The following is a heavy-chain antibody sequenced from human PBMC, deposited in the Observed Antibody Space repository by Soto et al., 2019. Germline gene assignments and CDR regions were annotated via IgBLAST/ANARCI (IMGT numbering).Heavy chain of an antibody. Sequence: EVQLVESGGGLVQPGGYLRLSCAASGFTFSSYDMQWVRQATGKGLEWVSAIGTAGDTYYPGSVKGRFTISRENAKNSLYLQMNSRRAGDTAVYYCARSPPGGYHYYYGMDVWGQGTTVTVSS. CDR2: IGTAGDT. J-gene: IGHJ6*02. CDR1: GFTFSSYD. V-gene: IGHV3-13*04. CDR3: ARSPPGGYHYYYGMDV. D-gene: IGHD3-22*01.